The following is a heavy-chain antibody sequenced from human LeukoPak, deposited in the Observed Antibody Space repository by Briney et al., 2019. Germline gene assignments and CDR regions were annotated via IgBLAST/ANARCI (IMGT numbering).Heavy chain of an antibody. CDR1: GFTFSSYG. Sequence: GGSLRLSCAASGFTFSSYGMHWVRQAPGKGLEWVAVIWYDGSNKYYADSVKGRFTISRDNAKNSVYLQMNSLRVEDTAVYYCARGGAHGMDFWGQGTTVTVSS. J-gene: IGHJ6*02. D-gene: IGHD1-26*01. CDR3: ARGGAHGMDF. CDR2: IWYDGSNK. V-gene: IGHV3-33*01.